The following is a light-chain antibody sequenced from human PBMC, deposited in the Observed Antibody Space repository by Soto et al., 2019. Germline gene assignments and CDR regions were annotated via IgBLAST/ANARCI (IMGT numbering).Light chain of an antibody. V-gene: IGKV3-15*01. CDR1: QGIGDT. CDR3: QQYNNWPFS. J-gene: IGKJ5*01. Sequence: PAALSVSPGECVTVAFRASQGIGDTLAWYQHKPGQTPRLLIYDVSHRATGVPARFSGTGSETDFTLTISGLQSEDSAVYFCQQYNNWPFSFGQGTRLE. CDR2: DVS.